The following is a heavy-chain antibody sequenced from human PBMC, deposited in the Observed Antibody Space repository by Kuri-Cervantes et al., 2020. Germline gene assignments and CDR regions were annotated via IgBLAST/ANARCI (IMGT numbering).Heavy chain of an antibody. J-gene: IGHJ3*02. V-gene: IGHV3-21*01. D-gene: IGHD6-25*01. CDR3: AREGYSSGKAGAFDI. CDR1: GFTFSSYA. CDR2: ISSSSSYI. Sequence: GGSLRLSCAASGFTFSSYAMHWVRQAPGKGLEWVSSISSSSSYIYYADSVKGRFTISRDNAKNSLYLQMKSLRADDTAVYYCAREGYSSGKAGAFDIWGQGTMVTVSS.